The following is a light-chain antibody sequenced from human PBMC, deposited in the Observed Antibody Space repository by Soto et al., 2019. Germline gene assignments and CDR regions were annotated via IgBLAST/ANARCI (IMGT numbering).Light chain of an antibody. V-gene: IGLV2-23*02. CDR2: EVS. CDR3: CSYTHTGTYV. J-gene: IGLJ1*01. Sequence: QSALTQSASVSGSPGQSVTLSCTGTNSDVGSYNLVSWYQQHPGKAPKLIIYEVSKRPSGVSNRFSGSKSGNTASLTISGLQAEDEADYYCCSYTHTGTYVLASGTKVTVL. CDR1: NSDVGSYNL.